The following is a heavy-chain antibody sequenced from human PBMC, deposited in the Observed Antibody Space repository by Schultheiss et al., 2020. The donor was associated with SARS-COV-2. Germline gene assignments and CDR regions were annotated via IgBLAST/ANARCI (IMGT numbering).Heavy chain of an antibody. CDR1: GFTVSSNY. CDR3: ARDRFLIDYDFLSGYYHYYGMDV. J-gene: IGHJ6*02. CDR2: IYSGGST. D-gene: IGHD3-3*01. V-gene: IGHV3-66*01. Sequence: GGSLRLSCAASGFTVSSNYMSWVRQAPGKGLEWVSVIYSGGSTYYADSVKGRFTISRDNLKNTLDLQMNSLRTEDTAVYYCARDRFLIDYDFLSGYYHYYGMDVWGQGTTGTVSS.